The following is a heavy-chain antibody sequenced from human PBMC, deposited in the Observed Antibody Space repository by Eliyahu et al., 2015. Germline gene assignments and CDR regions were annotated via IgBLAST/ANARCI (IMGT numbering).Heavy chain of an antibody. CDR2: ISYDGSNK. V-gene: IGHV3-30*18. CDR3: AKFGSGSGFDI. D-gene: IGHD1-26*01. Sequence: QVQLVESGGGVVQPGXSLRLSCAASGFXFSXYGMHWVRQAPGKGLEWVAVISYDGSNKYYADSVKGRFTISRDNSKNTLYLQMNSLRAEDTAVYYCAKFGSGSGFDIWGQGTMVTVSS. CDR1: GFXFSXYG. J-gene: IGHJ3*02.